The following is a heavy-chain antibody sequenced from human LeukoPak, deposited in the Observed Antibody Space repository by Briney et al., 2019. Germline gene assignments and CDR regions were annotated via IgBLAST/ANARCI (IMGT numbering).Heavy chain of an antibody. CDR2: ISYDGSNK. CDR3: AKEGPAAMYYFDN. CDR1: GFTFSSYD. J-gene: IGHJ4*02. D-gene: IGHD2-2*01. Sequence: GGSLRLSCAASGFTFSSYDMHWVRQAPGKGLGWVAVISYDGSNKYYADSVKGRFTISRDNSKNTLYLQMNSLRAEDTAVYYCAKEGPAAMYYFDNWGQGTLVTVSS. V-gene: IGHV3-30*18.